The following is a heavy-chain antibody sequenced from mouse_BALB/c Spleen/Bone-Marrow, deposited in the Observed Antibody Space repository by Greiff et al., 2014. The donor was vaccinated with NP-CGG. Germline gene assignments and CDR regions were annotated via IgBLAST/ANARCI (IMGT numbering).Heavy chain of an antibody. D-gene: IGHD2-1*01. CDR3: AREGNYAFDY. J-gene: IGHJ2*01. V-gene: IGHV2-9*02. Sequence: VQLQQSGPGLVAPSQSLSITCTVSGFSLTSYGVHWVRQPPGKGLEWLGLIWAGGSTNYNSALMSRLSISKDNSKSQVFLKMNSLQTDDTAMYYCAREGNYAFDYWGQGTTLTVSS. CDR2: IWAGGST. CDR1: GFSLTSYG.